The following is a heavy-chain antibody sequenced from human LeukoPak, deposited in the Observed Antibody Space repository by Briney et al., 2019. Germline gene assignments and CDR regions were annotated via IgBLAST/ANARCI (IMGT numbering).Heavy chain of an antibody. V-gene: IGHV4-59*08. CDR2: IYYSGGT. Sequence: KTSETLSLTCTVSGGSISSYYWSWIRQRPGKGLEWIGYIYYSGGTNYNPSLKSRVTISVETSKNQFSLKLSSVTAADTAVYYCARHTAMTHFDYWGQGTLVTVSS. CDR1: GGSISSYY. CDR3: ARHTAMTHFDY. D-gene: IGHD5-18*01. J-gene: IGHJ4*02.